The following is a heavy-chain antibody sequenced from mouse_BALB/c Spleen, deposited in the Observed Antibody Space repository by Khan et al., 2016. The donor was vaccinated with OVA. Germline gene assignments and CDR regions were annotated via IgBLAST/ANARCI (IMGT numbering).Heavy chain of an antibody. CDR1: GFSLTSYG. J-gene: IGHJ2*01. Sequence: VQLQESGPGLVAPSQSLSITCTVSGFSLTSYGVHWVRQPPGKGLEWLGVIWAGGSTNYNSALMSRLSISKDNSKSQVFLKINSQKPYDTAMYYCARLEDIWGQGTTLTVSS. CDR3: ARLEDI. D-gene: IGHD1-3*01. CDR2: IWAGGST. V-gene: IGHV2-9*02.